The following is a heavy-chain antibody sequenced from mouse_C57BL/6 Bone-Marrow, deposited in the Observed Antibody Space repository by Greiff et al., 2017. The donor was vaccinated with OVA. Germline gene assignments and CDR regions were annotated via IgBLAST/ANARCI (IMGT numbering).Heavy chain of an antibody. CDR2: IDPNSGGT. CDR1: GYTFTSYW. D-gene: IGHD2-5*01. CDR3: AWCYSSTYGFAY. J-gene: IGHJ3*01. Sequence: QVQLQQPGAELVKPGASVKLSCKASGYTFTSYWMHWVKQRPGRGLEWIGRIDPNSGGTKYNEKFKSKATLTVDKPSSTAHMQLSSLTSVVSAVSFCAWCYSSTYGFAYWGQGTLFTVSA. V-gene: IGHV1-72*01.